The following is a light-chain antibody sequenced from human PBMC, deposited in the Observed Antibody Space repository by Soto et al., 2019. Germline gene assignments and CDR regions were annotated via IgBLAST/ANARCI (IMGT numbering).Light chain of an antibody. V-gene: IGLV1-44*01. CDR3: AAWDGSLNNVL. CDR2: GNN. Sequence: QSVLTQPPSASGTPGQRVTISCSGSGSSIGTNTVNWYRQLPGTAPKLLIYGNNQRPSGVPDRFSGSKSGTSASLAISALQSEDEADYYCAAWDGSLNNVLFGGGTKLTVL. J-gene: IGLJ2*01. CDR1: GSSIGTNT.